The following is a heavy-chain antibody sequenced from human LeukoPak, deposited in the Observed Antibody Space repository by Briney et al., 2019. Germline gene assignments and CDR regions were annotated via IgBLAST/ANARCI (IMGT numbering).Heavy chain of an antibody. CDR2: IYYTGNT. J-gene: IGHJ5*02. Sequence: PSETLSLTCTVSGGSISGYYWSWIRQPPGKGLEWTGFIYYTGNTNYNPSLKSRLTISVDTSKNQFSLKVSSVTAADTAVYYCVRSKSGTYSWFDPWGQGTLVTVSS. CDR3: VRSKSGTYSWFDP. V-gene: IGHV4-59*01. CDR1: GGSISGYY. D-gene: IGHD1-26*01.